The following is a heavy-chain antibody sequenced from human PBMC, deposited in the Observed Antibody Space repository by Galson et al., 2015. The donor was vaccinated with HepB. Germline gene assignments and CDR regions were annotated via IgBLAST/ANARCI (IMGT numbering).Heavy chain of an antibody. V-gene: IGHV1-2*06. CDR3: ARVKRFGFNWFDP. CDR1: GYTFTGYY. CDR2: INPNSGGT. J-gene: IGHJ5*02. Sequence: SVKVSCKASGYTFTGYYMHWVRQAPGQGLEWMGRINPNSGGTNYAQKFQGGVTMTRDTSISTAYMELSRLRSDDTAVYYCARVKRFGFNWFDPWGQGTLVTVSS. D-gene: IGHD3-10*01.